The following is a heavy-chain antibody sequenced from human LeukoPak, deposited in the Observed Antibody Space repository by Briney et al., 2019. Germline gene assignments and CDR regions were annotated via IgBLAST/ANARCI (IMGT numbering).Heavy chain of an antibody. V-gene: IGHV3-21*01. Sequence: GGSLRLSCAASGFTFSSYSMNWVRQAPGKGLEWASSISSSSSYIYYADSVKGRFTISRDNAKNSLYLQMNSLRAEDTAVYYCARAQVGLQNAFDIWGQGTMVTVSS. J-gene: IGHJ3*02. CDR3: ARAQVGLQNAFDI. CDR1: GFTFSSYS. D-gene: IGHD5-24*01. CDR2: ISSSSSYI.